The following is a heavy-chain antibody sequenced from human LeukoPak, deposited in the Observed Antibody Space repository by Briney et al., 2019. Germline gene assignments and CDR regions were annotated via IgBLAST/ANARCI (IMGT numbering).Heavy chain of an antibody. Sequence: GGSLRLSCAASGFIFSSYGMNWVRQAPGKGLEWVSSISSSSNYINYADSVKGRFTISRDNAKNSLYLQMNSLRAEDTAVYYCARPYPPTYYYDTYGMDVWGQGTTVTVSS. CDR3: ARPYPPTYYYDTYGMDV. V-gene: IGHV3-21*01. CDR1: GFIFSSYG. CDR2: ISSSSNYI. D-gene: IGHD3-22*01. J-gene: IGHJ6*02.